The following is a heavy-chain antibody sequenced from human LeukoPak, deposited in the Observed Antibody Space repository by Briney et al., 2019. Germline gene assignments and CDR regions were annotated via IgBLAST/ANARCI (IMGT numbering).Heavy chain of an antibody. CDR1: GGSFSGYY. D-gene: IGHD3-10*01. Sequence: SETLSLTCAVYGGSFSGYYWSWIRQPPGKGLEWIGEINHSGSTNYNPSLKSRVTISVDTSKNQFSLKLSSVTAADTAVYYCVRARGITMVRGVRGKGAHMDVWGKGTTVTVSS. V-gene: IGHV4-34*01. CDR3: VRARGITMVRGVRGKGAHMDV. CDR2: INHSGST. J-gene: IGHJ6*04.